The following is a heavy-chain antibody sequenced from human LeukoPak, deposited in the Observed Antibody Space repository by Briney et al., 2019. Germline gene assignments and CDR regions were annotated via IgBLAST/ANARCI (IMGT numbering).Heavy chain of an antibody. Sequence: ASVKVSCKASGYTFTGYYMHWVRQAPGQGLEWMGWINPNSGGTNYAQKFQGSVTMTRDTSISTAYMELSRLRSDDTAVYYCARTIAAAVNWFDPWGQGTLVTVSS. J-gene: IGHJ5*02. CDR3: ARTIAAAVNWFDP. V-gene: IGHV1-2*02. CDR2: INPNSGGT. CDR1: GYTFTGYY. D-gene: IGHD6-13*01.